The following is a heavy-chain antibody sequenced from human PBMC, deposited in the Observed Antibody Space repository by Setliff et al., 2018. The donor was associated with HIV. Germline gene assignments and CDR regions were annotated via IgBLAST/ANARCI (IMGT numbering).Heavy chain of an antibody. CDR3: ARDSGTTVGATGPGY. CDR1: GYSISSGYY. D-gene: IGHD1-26*01. CDR2: IYHSGST. J-gene: IGHJ4*02. Sequence: SETLSLTCTVSGYSISSGYYWGWIRQPPGKGLEWIGSIYHSGSTYYNPSLKSRVTISVDTSKNQFSLKLSSVTAADTAVYYCARDSGTTVGATGPGYWGQGTLVTVSS. V-gene: IGHV4-38-2*02.